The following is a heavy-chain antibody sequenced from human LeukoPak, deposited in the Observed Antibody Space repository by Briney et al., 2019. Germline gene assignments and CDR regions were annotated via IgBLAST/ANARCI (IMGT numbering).Heavy chain of an antibody. CDR3: ATAPNYYGSGSYIGWFDP. J-gene: IGHJ5*02. CDR2: FDPEDGET. V-gene: IGHV1-24*01. D-gene: IGHD3-10*01. Sequence: RASVKVSCKVFGYTLTELSMHWVRQAPGKGLEWMGGFDPEDGETIYAQKFQGRVTMTEDTSTDTAYMELSSLRSEDTAVYYCATAPNYYGSGSYIGWFDPWGQGTLVTVSS. CDR1: GYTLTELS.